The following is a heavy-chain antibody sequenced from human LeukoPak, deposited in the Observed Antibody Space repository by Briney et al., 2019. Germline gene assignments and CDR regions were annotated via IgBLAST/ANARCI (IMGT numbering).Heavy chain of an antibody. CDR2: ITSSPTTI. CDR3: AILDAGIDFDY. Sequence: GGSLRLSCAASGFIFRDREMNWVRQAPGKGLEWVPHITSSPTTIYYADSVRGRFTISRDDAKNSLYLQMNSLRAEDTAVYYCAILDAGIDFDYWGQGTPVTVSS. V-gene: IGHV3-48*03. CDR1: GFIFRDRE. D-gene: IGHD3-3*01. J-gene: IGHJ4*02.